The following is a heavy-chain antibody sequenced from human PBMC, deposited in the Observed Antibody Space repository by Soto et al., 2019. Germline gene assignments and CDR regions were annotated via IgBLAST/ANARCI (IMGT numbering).Heavy chain of an antibody. CDR2: ISAYNGNT. CDR1: GYTFTSYG. D-gene: IGHD3-10*01. CDR3: ASSKSSGSLDDAFDI. J-gene: IGHJ3*02. Sequence: QVQLVQSGAEVKKPGASVKVSCRASGYTFTSYGISWVRQAPGQGLEWMGWISAYNGNTNYAQKLQGRVTMTTDTSTSTAYMELRSLRSDDTAVYYCASSKSSGSLDDAFDIWGQGTMVTVSS. V-gene: IGHV1-18*04.